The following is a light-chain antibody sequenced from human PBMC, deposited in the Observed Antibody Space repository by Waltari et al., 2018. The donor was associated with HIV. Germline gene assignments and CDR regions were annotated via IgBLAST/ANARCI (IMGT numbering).Light chain of an antibody. Sequence: SFSASTGDRVTITCRASQSISTSLAWYQLKPGKAPKLLIYGASTLQSGVPSRFSGSGSGTDFTLTISCLQSDDFATYSCQQYYTYPQTFGQGTTVEIK. CDR1: QSISTS. CDR2: GAS. V-gene: IGKV1-8*01. J-gene: IGKJ1*01. CDR3: QQYYTYPQT.